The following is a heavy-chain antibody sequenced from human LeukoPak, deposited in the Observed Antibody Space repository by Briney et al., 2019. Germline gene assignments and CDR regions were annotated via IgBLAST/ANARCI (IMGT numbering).Heavy chain of an antibody. CDR2: IIPIFGTA. CDR3: AREGRGYSYGQVESWFDP. J-gene: IGHJ5*02. D-gene: IGHD5-18*01. V-gene: IGHV1-69*05. Sequence: ASVKVSCKASGGTFSSYAISWVRQAPGHGREWMGRIIPIFGTANYAQKFQGRVTITTDDSTSTAYMELSSLRSEDTAVYYCAREGRGYSYGQVESWFDPWGQGTLVTVSS. CDR1: GGTFSSYA.